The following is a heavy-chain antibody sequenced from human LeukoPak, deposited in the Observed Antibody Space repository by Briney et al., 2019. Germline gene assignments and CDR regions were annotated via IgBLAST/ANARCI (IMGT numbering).Heavy chain of an antibody. J-gene: IGHJ4*02. CDR3: AKIAAAGTGQDY. Sequence: SETLSLTCTVSGGSISSSSYYWGWIRQPPGKGLEWIGSIYYSGSTYYNPSLKSRVTISVDTSKNQFSLKLSSVTAADTAVYYCAKIAAAGTGQDYWGQGTLVTVSS. D-gene: IGHD6-13*01. CDR2: IYYSGST. V-gene: IGHV4-39*07. CDR1: GGSISSSSYY.